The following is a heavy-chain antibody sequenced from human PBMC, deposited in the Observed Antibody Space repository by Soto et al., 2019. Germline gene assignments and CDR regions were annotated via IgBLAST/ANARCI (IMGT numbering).Heavy chain of an antibody. J-gene: IGHJ3*02. CDR3: ARAFEAADSDAFDI. D-gene: IGHD6-13*01. CDR1: GFSFSMYS. Sequence: GGSLRLSCAASGFSFSMYSMNWVRQAPGKGLEWVSYISSSGSTIYYADSVKGRFTISRDNAKNSLYLQMNSLRAEDTAVYYCARAFEAADSDAFDIWGQGTRVTVSS. V-gene: IGHV3-48*04. CDR2: ISSSGSTI.